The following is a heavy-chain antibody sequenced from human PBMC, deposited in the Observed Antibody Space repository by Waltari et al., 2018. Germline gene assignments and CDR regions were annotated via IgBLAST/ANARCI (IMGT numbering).Heavy chain of an antibody. V-gene: IGHV3-23*01. Sequence: EVRLLASGGGLVQQGGCLSLACAASGFLFVFLELYVFLQAPGKGMECVSSIRSSGGDAYYTDSVKGRFTISRDNSKNMLYLEVNSLRVEDTATYYCARRGGTCPVTVGGIHCDYWGQGTLVTVFS. CDR3: ARRGGTCPVTVGGIHCDY. J-gene: IGHJ4*02. CDR1: GFLFVFLE. CDR2: IRSSGGDA. D-gene: IGHD3-22*01.